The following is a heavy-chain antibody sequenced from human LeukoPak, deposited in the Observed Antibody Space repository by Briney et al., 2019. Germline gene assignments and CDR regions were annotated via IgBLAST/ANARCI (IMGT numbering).Heavy chain of an antibody. CDR1: GFTFSRYW. CDR2: IYYSGST. Sequence: GPQRLSCAASGFTFSRYWMSWVRQPPGKGLEWIGSIYYSGSTYYNPSLKSRVTISVDTSKNQFSLKLSSVTAADTAVYYCARAAAAGRGSTNWFDPWGQGTLVTVSS. J-gene: IGHJ5*02. D-gene: IGHD6-13*01. V-gene: IGHV4-4*02. CDR3: ARAAAAGRGSTNWFDP.